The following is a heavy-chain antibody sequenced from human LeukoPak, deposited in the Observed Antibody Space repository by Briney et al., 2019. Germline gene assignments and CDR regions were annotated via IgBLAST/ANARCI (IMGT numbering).Heavy chain of an antibody. CDR3: AKDGSSSWYYFDY. Sequence: PGGSLRLSCAASGFTFSSYGMHWVRQAPGKGLEWVAVISYDGSNKYYADSVKGRFTMSRDNSKNTLYLHMNSLRAEDTALYFCAKDGSSSWYYFDYWGQGTLVTVSS. J-gene: IGHJ4*02. D-gene: IGHD6-13*01. V-gene: IGHV3-30*18. CDR2: ISYDGSNK. CDR1: GFTFSSYG.